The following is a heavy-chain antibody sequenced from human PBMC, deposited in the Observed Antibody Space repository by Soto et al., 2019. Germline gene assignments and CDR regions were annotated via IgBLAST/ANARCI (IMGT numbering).Heavy chain of an antibody. Sequence: ASVKVSCKASGYTFTSYGISWVRQAPGQGLEWMGWISAYNGNTNYAQKLQGRVTMTTDTSTSTAYMELRSLRSDDTAVYYCARGMYIVVVTGMFYGMDVWGQGTTVTV. CDR2: ISAYNGNT. CDR1: GYTFTSYG. J-gene: IGHJ6*02. CDR3: ARGMYIVVVTGMFYGMDV. V-gene: IGHV1-18*04. D-gene: IGHD2-21*02.